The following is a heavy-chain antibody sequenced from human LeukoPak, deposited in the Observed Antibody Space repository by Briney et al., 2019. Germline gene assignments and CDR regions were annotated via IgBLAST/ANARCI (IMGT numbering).Heavy chain of an antibody. Sequence: GGSLRLSCAASGFTFSSYAMSWVRQAPGKGLEWVSAISGSGGSTYYADSVKGRFTISRDNSKNTLYLQMNSLRAEDTAVYYCAAERVSELYSSSWYVVGSWGQGTLVTVSS. D-gene: IGHD6-13*01. J-gene: IGHJ5*02. CDR3: AAERVSELYSSSWYVVGS. CDR1: GFTFSSYA. V-gene: IGHV3-23*01. CDR2: ISGSGGST.